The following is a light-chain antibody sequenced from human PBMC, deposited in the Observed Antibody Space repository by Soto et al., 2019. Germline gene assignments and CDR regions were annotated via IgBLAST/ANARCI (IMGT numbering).Light chain of an antibody. Sequence: QSVLTQPASVSGSPGQSITISCSGTSSDIGAYDYVSWYHQHPGRAPKLIIYEVSQRPSGVPDRFSGSKSGNTASLTVSGLQTEDEADYYCSAYAGSNNFVFGSGTKVTVL. CDR3: SAYAGSNNFV. CDR2: EVS. J-gene: IGLJ1*01. CDR1: SSDIGAYDY. V-gene: IGLV2-8*01.